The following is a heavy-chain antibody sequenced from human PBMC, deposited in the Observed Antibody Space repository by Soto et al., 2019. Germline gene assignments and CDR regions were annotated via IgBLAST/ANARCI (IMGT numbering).Heavy chain of an antibody. CDR2: ISGSGGST. CDR1: GFTFSSYA. J-gene: IGHJ4*02. Sequence: GGSLRLSCAASGFTFSSYAMSWVRQAPGKGLEWVSAISGSGGSTYYADSVKGRFTISRDNSKNTLYLQMNSLRAEDTAVYYCAKDLKYDYVWGSYRKSYDSSGYYLYWGQGTLVTVSS. V-gene: IGHV3-23*01. D-gene: IGHD3-16*02. CDR3: AKDLKYDYVWGSYRKSYDSSGYYLY.